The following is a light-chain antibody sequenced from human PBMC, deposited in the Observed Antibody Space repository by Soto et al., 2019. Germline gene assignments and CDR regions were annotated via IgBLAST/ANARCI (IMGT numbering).Light chain of an antibody. CDR3: QQYSDWPT. CDR2: GAS. J-gene: IGKJ1*01. V-gene: IGKV3-15*01. CDR1: QSITTS. Sequence: EIVMTQSPATLSVSPGERITLSCRASQSITTSLAWYQQKPGQAPRLLIYGASTRATNIPARFSGGGSGTDFSLTISSLQSEDYSVYFCQQYSDWPTFGQGTRVEIK.